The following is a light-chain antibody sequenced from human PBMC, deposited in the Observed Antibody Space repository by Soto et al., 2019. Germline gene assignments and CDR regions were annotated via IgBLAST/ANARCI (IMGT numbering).Light chain of an antibody. CDR3: QQYSRQAT. CDR1: QSIGYW. V-gene: IGKV1-5*03. J-gene: IGKJ1*01. Sequence: DIQMTQSPSTLSASVGDRVTITCRASQSIGYWLAWYQQKPGKAPKPLIYMASSLESGVSPRFSGSGAGTEFTLSISSLHPDDFATYYCQQYSRQATFGQGTKVEIK. CDR2: MAS.